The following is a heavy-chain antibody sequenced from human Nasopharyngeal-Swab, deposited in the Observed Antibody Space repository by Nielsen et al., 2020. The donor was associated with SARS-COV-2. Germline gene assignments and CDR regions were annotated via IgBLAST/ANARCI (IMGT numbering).Heavy chain of an antibody. CDR1: GYTLTELS. CDR2: ISAYNGNT. Sequence: ASVKISCKVSGYTLTELSMHWVRQAPGKGLEWMGWISAYNGNTNYAQKLQGRVTMTTDTSTSTAYMELRSLRSDDTAVYYCARDRDSSSWYYYYYGMDVWGQGTTVTVSS. CDR3: ARDRDSSSWYYYYYGMDV. D-gene: IGHD6-13*01. J-gene: IGHJ6*02. V-gene: IGHV1-18*01.